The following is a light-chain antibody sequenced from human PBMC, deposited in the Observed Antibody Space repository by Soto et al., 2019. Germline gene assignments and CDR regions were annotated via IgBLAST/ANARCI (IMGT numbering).Light chain of an antibody. V-gene: IGKV3-11*01. J-gene: IGKJ4*01. CDR1: QGVGSH. CDR3: HQRSQWPLT. Sequence: EIVLTPSPATLSLSPGERATLSCRASQGVGSHLVWYQQKPGQAPRLLIYDASNRATGIPARFGGSGSGTDFTLTISSLEPEDFAVYYCHQRSQWPLTFGGGTKVDIK. CDR2: DAS.